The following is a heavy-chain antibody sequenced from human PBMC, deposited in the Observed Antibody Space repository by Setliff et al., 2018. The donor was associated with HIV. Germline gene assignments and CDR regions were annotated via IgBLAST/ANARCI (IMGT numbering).Heavy chain of an antibody. D-gene: IGHD5-18*01. V-gene: IGHV3-49*04. Sequence: GESLRLSCTASGFTFGDYHMSWVRQAPGKGLEWVGCTRSKTYGGTTEYAASVKGRFTISRDESKSIAYLQINSLKTEDTAVYYCTRLRGYSYGLASYYYYYMDVWGKGTTVTVSS. CDR2: TRSKTYGGTT. CDR1: GFTFGDYH. J-gene: IGHJ6*03. CDR3: TRLRGYSYGLASYYYYYMDV.